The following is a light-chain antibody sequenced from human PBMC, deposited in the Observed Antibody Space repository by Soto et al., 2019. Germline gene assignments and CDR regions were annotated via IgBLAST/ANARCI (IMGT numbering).Light chain of an antibody. CDR1: SSDVGGYNY. CDR2: DVS. J-gene: IGLJ1*01. V-gene: IGLV2-14*01. CDR3: SSFTGTSTRYV. Sequence: QSVLTQPASVSASPGHSITISCTGTSSDVGGYNYVSWYQQHPGKAPKLIIYDVSNRPSGVSNRFSGSKSGNTASLTISGLQTEDEADYYCSSFTGTSTRYVFGTGTKVTVL.